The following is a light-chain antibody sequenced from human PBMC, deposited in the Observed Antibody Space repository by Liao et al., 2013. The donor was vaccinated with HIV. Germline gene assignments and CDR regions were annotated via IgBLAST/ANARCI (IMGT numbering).Light chain of an antibody. CDR3: QTWDRNTVI. Sequence: SYELTQPPSVSVSPGQTANITCSGDRLTEKYVYWYQQKPGQSPLMVMYQNVNRPSGIPERFSGSKSGNTATLTISGTQAVDEADYYCQTWDRNTVIFGGGTKLTVL. CDR2: QNV. J-gene: IGLJ2*01. V-gene: IGLV3-1*01. CDR1: RLTEKY.